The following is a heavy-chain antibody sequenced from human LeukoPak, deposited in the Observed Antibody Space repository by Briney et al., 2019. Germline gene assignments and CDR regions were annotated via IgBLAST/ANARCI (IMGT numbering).Heavy chain of an antibody. J-gene: IGHJ5*02. CDR1: GFTFTSSA. Sequence: GTSVKVSCKASGFTFTSSAMQWVRQARGQRLEWIGWIVVGSGNTNYAQKFQERVTITRDMSTSAAYMELSSLRPEDTAVYYCAADRGIAAAGTFGWFDPWGQGTLVTVSS. V-gene: IGHV1-58*02. CDR2: IVVGSGNT. CDR3: AADRGIAAAGTFGWFDP. D-gene: IGHD6-13*01.